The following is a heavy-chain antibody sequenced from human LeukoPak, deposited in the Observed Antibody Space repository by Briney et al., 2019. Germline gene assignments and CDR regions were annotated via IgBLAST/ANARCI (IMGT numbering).Heavy chain of an antibody. CDR1: GFTFDDYA. Sequence: PGGSLRLSCAASGFTFDDYAMHWVRQAPGKGLEWVSGISWNSGSIGYADSVKGRFTISRDNAKNSLYLQMNSLRAEDTALYYCAKDLNPLLYDILTGYYGIGFDYWGQGTLVTVSS. V-gene: IGHV3-9*01. CDR2: ISWNSGSI. J-gene: IGHJ4*02. D-gene: IGHD3-9*01. CDR3: AKDLNPLLYDILTGYYGIGFDY.